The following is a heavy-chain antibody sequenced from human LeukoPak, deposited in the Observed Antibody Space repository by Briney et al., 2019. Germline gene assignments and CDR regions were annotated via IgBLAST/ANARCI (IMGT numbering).Heavy chain of an antibody. CDR1: GGSISSYY. Sequence: SETLSLTCTVSGGSISSYYWSWIRQPPGKGLEWIGEINHSGSTNYNPSLKSRVTISVDTSKNQFSLKLSSVTAADTAVYYCASRIAARRFDYWGQGTLVTVSS. D-gene: IGHD6-6*01. V-gene: IGHV4-34*01. J-gene: IGHJ4*02. CDR2: INHSGST. CDR3: ASRIAARRFDY.